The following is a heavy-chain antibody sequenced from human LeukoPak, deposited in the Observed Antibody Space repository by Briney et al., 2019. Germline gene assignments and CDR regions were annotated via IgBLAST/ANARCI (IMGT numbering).Heavy chain of an antibody. D-gene: IGHD3-10*01. CDR1: GFTFSSYN. CDR3: ARGDLWFGELFF. CDR2: ISRNSTFI. Sequence: PGGSLRLSCAASGFTFSSYNMNWVRQAPGKGLEWVSSISRNSTFISYADSVKGRFTISRDNAKNSLYLQMNSLRAEDTAVYYCARGDLWFGELFFWGQGTLVTVSS. J-gene: IGHJ4*02. V-gene: IGHV3-21*01.